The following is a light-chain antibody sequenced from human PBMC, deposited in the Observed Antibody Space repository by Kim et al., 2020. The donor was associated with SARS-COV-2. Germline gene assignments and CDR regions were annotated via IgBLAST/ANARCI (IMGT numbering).Light chain of an antibody. V-gene: IGKV1-5*03. J-gene: IGKJ1*01. CDR2: QAS. Sequence: DIQMTQSPSTLSAFVGNRVTISCRASQSVDGWLAWYQQKPGKAPKLLTYQASKLASGVSSRFSGSGSGTHFTLTITNLQPDDSAIYYCKQYETYWTFGPGTKVDIK. CDR3: KQYETYWT. CDR1: QSVDGW.